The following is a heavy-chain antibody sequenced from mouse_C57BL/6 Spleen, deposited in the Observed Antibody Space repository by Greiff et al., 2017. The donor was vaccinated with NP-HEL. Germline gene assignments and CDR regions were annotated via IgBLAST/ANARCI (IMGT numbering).Heavy chain of an antibody. CDR3: ARSYGSSYSYWYFDV. V-gene: IGHV1-69*01. CDR1: GYTFTSYW. CDR2: IDPSDSYT. Sequence: QVQLQQPGAELVMPGASVKLSCKASGYTFTSYWMHWVKQRPGQGLEWIGEIDPSDSYTNYNQKFKGKSTLTVDKSSSTAYMQLSSLTSDDSAVYYCARSYGSSYSYWYFDVWGTGTTVTVSS. D-gene: IGHD1-1*01. J-gene: IGHJ1*03.